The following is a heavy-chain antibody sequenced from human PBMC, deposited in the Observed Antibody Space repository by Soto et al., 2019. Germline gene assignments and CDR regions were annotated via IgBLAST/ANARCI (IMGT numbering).Heavy chain of an antibody. CDR1: GFTFSSYA. V-gene: IGHV3-23*01. CDR2: IGVSGGST. Sequence: EVQLLESGGGLVQPGGSLRLSCAASGFTFSSYAMSWVRQAPGKGLVWASAIGVSGGSTYYADSVKGRFTISRDNSKNTLYLQMNSLRDEDTAVYDCAKALDTYYDILTGYSPSDYWGQGTLVTVSS. D-gene: IGHD3-9*01. CDR3: AKALDTYYDILTGYSPSDY. J-gene: IGHJ4*02.